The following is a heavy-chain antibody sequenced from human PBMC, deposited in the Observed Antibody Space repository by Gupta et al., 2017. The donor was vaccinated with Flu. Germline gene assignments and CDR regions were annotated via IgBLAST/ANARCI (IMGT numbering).Heavy chain of an antibody. D-gene: IGHD1-26*01. CDR2: MYYTGNT. V-gene: IGHV4-59*01. CDR3: ASTILRATRDDYYYQYMDV. Sequence: QVQLLESGPGLLKPSETLSLTCTVSGVSFTDYYWTWIRQSPGTGLEWIGHMYYTGNTKHNPSLKSRVTMSADMSKNQVSLKLTSVTAADSAVYYCASTILRATRDDYYYQYMDVWGKGTTVTVSS. CDR1: GVSFTDYY. J-gene: IGHJ6*03.